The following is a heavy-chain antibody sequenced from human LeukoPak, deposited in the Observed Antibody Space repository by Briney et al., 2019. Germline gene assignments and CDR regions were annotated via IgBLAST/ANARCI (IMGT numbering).Heavy chain of an antibody. Sequence: GESLKISCKGSGYSFTSYWIGWVRQMPGKGLEWMGVIYPGDSDTTYSPSFQGQVTISADKSISTAYLQWSSLKASDTAMYYCARRMITFGGVVDYWGQGTLVTVSS. CDR2: IYPGDSDT. D-gene: IGHD3-16*01. CDR3: ARRMITFGGVVDY. V-gene: IGHV5-51*01. CDR1: GYSFTSYW. J-gene: IGHJ4*02.